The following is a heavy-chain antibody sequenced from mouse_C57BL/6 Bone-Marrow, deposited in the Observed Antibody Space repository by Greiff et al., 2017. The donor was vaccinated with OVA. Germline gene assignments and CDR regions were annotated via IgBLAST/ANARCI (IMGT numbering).Heavy chain of an antibody. CDR1: GFTFSDYG. Sequence: EVHLVESGGGLVKPGGSLKLSCAASGFTFSDYGMHWVRQAPEQGLEWVAYISSGSSTIYYADTVKGRFTISRDNAKNTLFLQMTSLRSEDTAMYYCARDYGSSLWWYFDVWGTGTTVTVSS. CDR2: ISSGSSTI. V-gene: IGHV5-17*01. CDR3: ARDYGSSLWWYFDV. D-gene: IGHD1-1*01. J-gene: IGHJ1*03.